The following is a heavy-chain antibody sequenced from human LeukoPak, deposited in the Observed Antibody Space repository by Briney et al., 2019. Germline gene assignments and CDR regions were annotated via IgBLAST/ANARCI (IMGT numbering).Heavy chain of an antibody. Sequence: ASVKVSCKASGYTFTSYGISWVRQAPGQGLEWMGWISPYNGNTNYAQKLQGRVTMTTDTSTSTAYMELRSLRSDDTAVYYCARSQSSSWPYYYYYYGMDVWGQGTTVTVSS. CDR3: ARSQSSSWPYYYYYYGMDV. CDR2: ISPYNGNT. D-gene: IGHD6-13*01. J-gene: IGHJ6*02. V-gene: IGHV1-18*01. CDR1: GYTFTSYG.